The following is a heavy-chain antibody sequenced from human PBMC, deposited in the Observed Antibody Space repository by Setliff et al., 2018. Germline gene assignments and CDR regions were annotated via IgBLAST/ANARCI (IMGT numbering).Heavy chain of an antibody. CDR1: GDSISSRTHY. V-gene: IGHV4-61*09. J-gene: IGHJ4*02. CDR3: ARGGTFRYFDF. D-gene: IGHD5-12*01. Sequence: SETLSLTCTVSGDSISSRTHYWSWIRQPAGKGLEWIGQVYTSWSTNYNPSLKSRVTISLDTSKNQLSLKLRSVTAADTAVYYCARGGTFRYFDFWGQGAPVTVSS. CDR2: VYTSWST.